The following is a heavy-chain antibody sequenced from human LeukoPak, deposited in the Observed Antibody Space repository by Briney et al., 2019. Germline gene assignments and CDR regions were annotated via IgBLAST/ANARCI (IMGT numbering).Heavy chain of an antibody. CDR1: GFTFSIYS. V-gene: IGHV3-21*04. CDR2: ISSTSTFI. CDR3: AKDEATSGGGLAS. Sequence: GGSLRLSCAASGFTFSIYSMNWVRQAPGKGLEWVASISSTSTFIYSADSVKGRFTISRDTAENSLFLQMNSLRAEDTAVYYCAKDEATSGGGLASWGQGTLVIVSS. D-gene: IGHD3-16*01. J-gene: IGHJ5*01.